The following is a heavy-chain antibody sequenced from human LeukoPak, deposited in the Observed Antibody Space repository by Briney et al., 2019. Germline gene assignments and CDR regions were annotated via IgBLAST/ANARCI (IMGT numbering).Heavy chain of an antibody. V-gene: IGHV3-7*03. CDR2: MNKDGSEK. D-gene: IGHD1/OR15-1a*01. Sequence: GGSLRLSCAASGFTLSNHWMTWVRQAPGKGPEWVANMNKDGSEKYYVDSVKGRFTISRDTAKNSLYLQMKNLRAEDTALYYCARNNDMDVWAQGTTVIVSS. CDR3: ARNNDMDV. J-gene: IGHJ6*02. CDR1: GFTLSNHW.